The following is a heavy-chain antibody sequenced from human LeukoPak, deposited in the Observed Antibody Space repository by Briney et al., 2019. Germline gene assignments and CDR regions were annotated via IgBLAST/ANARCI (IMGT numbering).Heavy chain of an antibody. CDR3: ARGVSVSYYDTSGYEYADAFDI. CDR1: GGSINRYY. V-gene: IGHV4-59*07. Sequence: ADSLFLTCTVSGGSINRYYWNWIRQPPGKGLEWIGYSFFTGITDYNPSLKSRVTISIDTSKNQLSLKLRSVTAADTAVYYCARGVSVSYYDTSGYEYADAFDIWGQGTVVTVSS. D-gene: IGHD3-22*01. J-gene: IGHJ3*02. CDR2: SFFTGIT.